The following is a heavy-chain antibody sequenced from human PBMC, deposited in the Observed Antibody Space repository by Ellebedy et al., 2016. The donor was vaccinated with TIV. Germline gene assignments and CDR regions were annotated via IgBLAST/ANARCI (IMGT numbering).Heavy chain of an antibody. D-gene: IGHD6-19*01. V-gene: IGHV3-74*03. CDR1: GFTFSNHW. CDR2: INTDGSTP. CDR3: ARDNWGSGWAGTVDV. Sequence: GESLKISCAASGFTFSNHWMHWVRRSPGKGLVWVSRINTDGSTPTYADSVKGRFTISRDNAKNTLYLQMNSLRAEDTAVYYCARDNWGSGWAGTVDVWGQGTTVTVSS. J-gene: IGHJ6*02.